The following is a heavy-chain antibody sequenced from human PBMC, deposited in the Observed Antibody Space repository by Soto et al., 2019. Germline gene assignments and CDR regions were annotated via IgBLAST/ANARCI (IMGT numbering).Heavy chain of an antibody. Sequence: LSLSCAASGFTFSSHSMNWVRQAPVKGLEWVSYISRGSSAKYYADSVKGRFTISRDNAKNSLYVQMNSLRDEDTAVYYCARDSGRGYGMDVWGQGTTVTVSS. J-gene: IGHJ6*02. D-gene: IGHD1-1*01. CDR1: GFTFSSHS. CDR2: ISRGSSAK. V-gene: IGHV3-48*02. CDR3: ARDSGRGYGMDV.